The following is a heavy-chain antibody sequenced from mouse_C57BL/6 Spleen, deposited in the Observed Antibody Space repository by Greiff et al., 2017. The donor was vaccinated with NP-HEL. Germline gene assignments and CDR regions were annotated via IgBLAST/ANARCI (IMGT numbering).Heavy chain of an antibody. V-gene: IGHV5-16*01. CDR3: ARDRGYYDD. D-gene: IGHD3-1*01. CDR1: GFTFSDYY. CDR2: INYDGSST. J-gene: IGHJ2*01. Sequence: EVQVVESEGGLVQPGSSMKLSCTASGFTFSDYYMAWVRQVPEKGLEWVANINYDGSSTYYLDSLKSRFIISRDNAKNILYLQMSNLKSEDTATYYCARDRGYYDDWGQGTTLTVSS.